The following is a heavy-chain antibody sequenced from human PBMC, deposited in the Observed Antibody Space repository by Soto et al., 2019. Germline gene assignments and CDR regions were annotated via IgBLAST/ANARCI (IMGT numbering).Heavy chain of an antibody. Sequence: EVQLLESGGGLVQPGGSLRLSCAASGFTFSSYAMSWVRQAPGKGLEWVSAISGSGGSTYYADSVKGLFTISTDNSMNTLYLQMNGLRAADTAVSYCAKDITIFGGPPPNAWFDPWGQGTRVTVSS. CDR2: ISGSGGST. CDR3: AKDITIFGGPPPNAWFDP. CDR1: GFTFSSYA. V-gene: IGHV3-23*01. J-gene: IGHJ5*02. D-gene: IGHD3-3*01.